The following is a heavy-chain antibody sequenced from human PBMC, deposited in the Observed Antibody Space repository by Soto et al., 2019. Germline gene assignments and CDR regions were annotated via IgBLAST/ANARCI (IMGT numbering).Heavy chain of an antibody. CDR2: FDPEDGET. CDR1: GYPRTELS. V-gene: IGHV1-24*01. CDR3: ATTLKRRYYDCWSGYYTGWFDP. Sequence: ASVKVSCKVAGYPRTELSMHWLRQAPGKGLEWMGGFDPEDGETIYAQKFQGRVTMTEDTSTDTAYMELSSLRSEDTAVYYGATTLKRRYYDCWSGYYTGWFDPWG. J-gene: IGHJ5*02. D-gene: IGHD3-3*01.